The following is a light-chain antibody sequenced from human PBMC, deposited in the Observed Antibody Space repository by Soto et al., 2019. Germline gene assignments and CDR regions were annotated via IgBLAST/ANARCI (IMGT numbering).Light chain of an antibody. J-gene: IGKJ2*01. CDR2: AAS. Sequence: EIVLTQSPGTLSLSPGERATLSCRASQSVYNSYLAWYQQKPGQTPRLLINAASNRATGVPDRFSGSGSGTAFTRTISRLEPEDFAVYYCEQYGSPPHSFGQGTKVEI. CDR1: QSVYNSY. V-gene: IGKV3-20*01. CDR3: EQYGSPPHS.